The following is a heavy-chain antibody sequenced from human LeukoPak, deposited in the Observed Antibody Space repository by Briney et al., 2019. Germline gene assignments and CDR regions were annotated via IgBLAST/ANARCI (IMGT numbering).Heavy chain of an antibody. J-gene: IGHJ4*02. V-gene: IGHV1-2*06. Sequence: GASVKVSFKASGYTLTGYYMHCVRQAPGQGLEWMGRINPNSGGTNYAQKFQGRVTMTRDTSISTAYMELSRLRSDDTAVYYCARRTVRGVIKYWDQGTLVTVSS. CDR2: INPNSGGT. D-gene: IGHD3-10*01. CDR1: GYTLTGYY. CDR3: ARRTVRGVIKY.